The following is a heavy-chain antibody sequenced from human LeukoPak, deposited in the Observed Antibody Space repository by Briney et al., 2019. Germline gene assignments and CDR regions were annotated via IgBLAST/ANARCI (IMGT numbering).Heavy chain of an antibody. CDR3: ARGPLVGATNFDY. Sequence: PSETLSLTCTVSGGSISSYYWSWIRQPPGKGLGWIGYIYYSGSTNYNPSLKSRVTISVDTSKNQFSLKLSSVTAADTAVYYCARGPLVGATNFDYWGQGTLVTVSS. D-gene: IGHD1-26*01. J-gene: IGHJ4*02. CDR2: IYYSGST. V-gene: IGHV4-59*01. CDR1: GGSISSYY.